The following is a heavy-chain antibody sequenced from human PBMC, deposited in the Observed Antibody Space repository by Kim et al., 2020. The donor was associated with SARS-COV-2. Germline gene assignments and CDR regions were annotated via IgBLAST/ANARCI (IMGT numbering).Heavy chain of an antibody. V-gene: IGHV4-59*01. CDR3: ARDNYGMDV. Sequence: STNYSPSLKSRVTISVDTSKSQFSLELSSVTAADTAVYYCARDNYGMDVWGQGTTVTVSS. J-gene: IGHJ6*02. CDR2: ST.